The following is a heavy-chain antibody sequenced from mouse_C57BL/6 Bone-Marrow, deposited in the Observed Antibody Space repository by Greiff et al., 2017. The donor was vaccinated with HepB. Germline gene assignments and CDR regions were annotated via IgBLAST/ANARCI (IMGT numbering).Heavy chain of an antibody. V-gene: IGHV3-6*01. CDR1: GYSITSGYY. D-gene: IGHD2-2*01. CDR2: ISYDGSN. J-gene: IGHJ2*01. Sequence: EVQLVESGPGLVKPSQSLSLTCSVTGYSITSGYYWNWIRQFPGNKLEWMGYISYDGSNNYNPSLKNRISITRDTSKNQFFLKLNSVTTEDTATYYCALLRWLRDFDYWGQGTTLTVSS. CDR3: ALLRWLRDFDY.